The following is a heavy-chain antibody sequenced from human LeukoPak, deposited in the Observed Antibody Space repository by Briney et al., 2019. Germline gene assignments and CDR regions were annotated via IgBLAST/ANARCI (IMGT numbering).Heavy chain of an antibody. CDR2: ISSSSSTI. J-gene: IGHJ6*02. CDR1: GFTFSSYS. V-gene: IGHV3-48*02. Sequence: GGSLRLSCAASGFTFSSYSMNWVRRAPGKGLEWVSYISSSSSTIYYADSVKGRFTISRDNAKNSLYLQMNSLRDEDTAVYYCARDSNDYRAYYYYGMDVWGQGTTVTVSS. D-gene: IGHD4-11*01. CDR3: ARDSNDYRAYYYYGMDV.